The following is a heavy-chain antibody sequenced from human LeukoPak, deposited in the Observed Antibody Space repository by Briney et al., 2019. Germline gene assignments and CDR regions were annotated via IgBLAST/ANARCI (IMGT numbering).Heavy chain of an antibody. Sequence: GRSLRLSCAASGFTFSSYAMHWVRQAPGKGLEWVAVISYDGSNKYYADSVKGRFTISRDNSKNTLYLQMNSLRAEDTAVYYCARTTPVRGTGGNYGMDVWGQGTTVTVSS. CDR2: ISYDGSNK. D-gene: IGHD3-10*01. CDR3: ARTTPVRGTGGNYGMDV. J-gene: IGHJ6*02. CDR1: GFTFSSYA. V-gene: IGHV3-30-3*01.